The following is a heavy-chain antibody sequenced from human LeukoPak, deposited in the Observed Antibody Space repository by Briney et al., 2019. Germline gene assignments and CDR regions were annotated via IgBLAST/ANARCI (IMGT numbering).Heavy chain of an antibody. J-gene: IGHJ4*02. Sequence: GGSLRLSCAASGFTFSSYAMHWVRQAPGKGLEWVAVISYDGSNKYYADSVKGRFTISRDNAKNSLYLQMNSLRAEDTALYYCAKGPGATPALARFDYWGQGTLVTVSS. CDR2: ISYDGSNK. CDR1: GFTFSSYA. V-gene: IGHV3-30-3*01. CDR3: AKGPGATPALARFDY. D-gene: IGHD1-26*01.